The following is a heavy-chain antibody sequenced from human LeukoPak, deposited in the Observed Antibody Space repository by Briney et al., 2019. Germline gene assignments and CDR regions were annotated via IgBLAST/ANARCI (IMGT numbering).Heavy chain of an antibody. J-gene: IGHJ4*02. CDR3: ARVQSSSSSDYFDY. CDR2: IIPILGIA. V-gene: IGHV1-69*04. D-gene: IGHD6-6*01. Sequence: SVKVSCKASGYTFTGYYMHWVRQAPGQGLEWMGRIIPILGIANYAQKFQGRVTITADKSTSTAYMELSSLRSEDTAVYYCARVQSSSSSDYFDYWGQGTLVTVSS. CDR1: GYTFTGYY.